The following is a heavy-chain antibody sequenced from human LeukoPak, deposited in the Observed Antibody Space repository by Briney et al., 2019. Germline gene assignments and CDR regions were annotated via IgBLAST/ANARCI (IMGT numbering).Heavy chain of an antibody. Sequence: NPSETLSLTCAVSGGSISSGGYSWSWIRQPPGKGLEWIGYIYHSGSTYYNPSLKSRVTISVDRSKNQFSLKLSSVTAADTAVYYCARARTWVAARQKWFDPWGQGTLVTVSS. J-gene: IGHJ5*02. V-gene: IGHV4-30-2*01. CDR3: ARARTWVAARQKWFDP. CDR1: GGSISSGGYS. D-gene: IGHD6-6*01. CDR2: IYHSGST.